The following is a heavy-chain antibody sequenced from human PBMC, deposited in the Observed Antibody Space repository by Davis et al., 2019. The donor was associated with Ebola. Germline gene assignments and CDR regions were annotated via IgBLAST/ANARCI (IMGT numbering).Heavy chain of an antibody. CDR3: AKEELKVFDY. V-gene: IGHV3-23*01. D-gene: IGHD3-10*01. CDR2: ISGTRGST. Sequence: GESLKISCSASGFTFSSYGMSWVRQAPGKGLEWRSAISGTRGSTHYADSVKGRFTISRDNSKNTLILQMNSLRAEDTAIYYCAKEELKVFDYWGQGTLVTVSS. J-gene: IGHJ4*02. CDR1: GFTFSSYG.